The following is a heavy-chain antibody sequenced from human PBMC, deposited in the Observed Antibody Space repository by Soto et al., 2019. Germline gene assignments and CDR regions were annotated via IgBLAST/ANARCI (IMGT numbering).Heavy chain of an antibody. Sequence: SGGGVVPPERSLRLSCAASGFTFSNYIMHWVRQAPGKGLEWVAFISYDGSNKDYADSVKGRFTISRDNSKNTLYLQLSSLRPEDTAVYYCAGGDTYYAMGVWGQGTTVTVSS. CDR1: GFTFSNYI. CDR2: ISYDGSNK. CDR3: AGGDTYYAMGV. D-gene: IGHD5-18*01. V-gene: IGHV3-30-3*01. J-gene: IGHJ6*02.